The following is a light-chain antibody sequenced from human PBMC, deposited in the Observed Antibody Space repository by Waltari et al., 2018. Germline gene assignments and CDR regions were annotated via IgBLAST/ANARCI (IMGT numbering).Light chain of an antibody. V-gene: IGLV2-14*01. Sequence: QSALTQPASVSGSPGQSITISCTGPSSAVGGFNFVPWYQQHPGKAPKLMIYEVSNRPSGVSNRFSGSKSGNTASLTISGLQAEDEADYYCSSYTSSSTRVFGGGTKLTVL. CDR2: EVS. J-gene: IGLJ3*02. CDR3: SSYTSSSTRV. CDR1: SSAVGGFNF.